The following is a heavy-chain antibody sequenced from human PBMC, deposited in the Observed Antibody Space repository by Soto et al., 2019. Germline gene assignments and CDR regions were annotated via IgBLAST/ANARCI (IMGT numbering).Heavy chain of an antibody. CDR1: GDSFTSYD. V-gene: IGHV1-8*01. Sequence: GTSVKVSCEASGDSFTSYDINWVRQATGQGLEWMGWMNPNSGNTGYAQKFQGRVTMTRNTSISTAYMELSSLRSEDTAVYYCARGLSKPYCSGGSCSLNWFDPWGQGTLVTVSS. CDR2: MNPNSGNT. D-gene: IGHD2-15*01. J-gene: IGHJ5*02. CDR3: ARGLSKPYCSGGSCSLNWFDP.